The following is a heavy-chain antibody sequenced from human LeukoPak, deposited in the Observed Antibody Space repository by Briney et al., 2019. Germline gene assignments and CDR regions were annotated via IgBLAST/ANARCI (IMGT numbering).Heavy chain of an antibody. CDR2: IKQDGSEK. V-gene: IGHV3-7*03. CDR1: GIILSSYW. CDR3: AKGGYYDFWSGYHHFDY. D-gene: IGHD3-3*01. Sequence: GGSLTLSCAASGIILSSYWMSWVRQAPGKGLEWVANIKQDGSEKWYVDSVKGRFTISRDNAKNSLYLQMNSLRAEDMALYYCAKGGYYDFWSGYHHFDYWGQGTLVTVSS. J-gene: IGHJ4*02.